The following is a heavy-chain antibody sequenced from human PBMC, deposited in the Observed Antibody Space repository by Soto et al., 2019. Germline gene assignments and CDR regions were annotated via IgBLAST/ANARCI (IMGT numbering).Heavy chain of an antibody. CDR2: VFRSGSI. V-gene: IGHV4-61*01. CDR1: GFSMTTGIYF. D-gene: IGHD1-1*01. J-gene: IGHJ4*02. Sequence: SDTMSLTCNFSGFSMTTGIYFWSWIRQPPGKGLEWIGYVFRSGSISYSPSFKSRVTISIDTSKNQFSLMLKSVTAADTAVYFCARARNRYFDYWGQGALVTVSS. CDR3: ARARNRYFDY.